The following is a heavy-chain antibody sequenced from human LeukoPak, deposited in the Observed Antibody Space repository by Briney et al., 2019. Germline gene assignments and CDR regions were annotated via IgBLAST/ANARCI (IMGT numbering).Heavy chain of an antibody. V-gene: IGHV1-69*05. D-gene: IGHD3-10*01. Sequence: SVKVSCKASGGTFSSFAISWVRQAPGQGLEWMGGIIPIFGTANYAQKFQGRVTITTDESTSTAYMELSSLRSEDTAVYYCAREYVYGSASPYYMDVWGKGTTVTVSS. CDR3: AREYVYGSASPYYMDV. CDR2: IIPIFGTA. J-gene: IGHJ6*03. CDR1: GGTFSSFA.